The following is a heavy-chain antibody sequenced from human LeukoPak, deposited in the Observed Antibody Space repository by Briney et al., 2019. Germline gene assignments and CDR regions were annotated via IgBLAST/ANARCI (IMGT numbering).Heavy chain of an antibody. CDR3: VRSARRGDF. J-gene: IGHJ4*02. D-gene: IGHD6-6*01. CDR2: IWYGGSDK. CDR1: GFIFRNYG. V-gene: IGHV3-33*01. Sequence: QPGGSLRLSCAASGFIFRNYGMYWVRQAPGKGLEWVAIIWYGGSDKYYADAVKGRFTISRDNSKNTLYLQMNSLRAEDTAVYYCVRSARRGDFWGQGTLVTVSS.